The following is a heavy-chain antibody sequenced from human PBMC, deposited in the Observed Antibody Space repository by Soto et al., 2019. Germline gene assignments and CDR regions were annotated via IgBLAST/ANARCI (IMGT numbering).Heavy chain of an antibody. CDR1: GFTFSSYG. J-gene: IGHJ3*02. Sequence: PGGSLRLSCAASGFTFSSYGMHWVRQAPGKGLEWVTVIWYDGSNKYYADSVKGRFTISRDNSKNTLYLQMNSLRAEDTAVYYCAKVLLTGYYTLDAFDIWGQGTLVTVSS. D-gene: IGHD3-9*01. V-gene: IGHV3-30*02. CDR3: AKVLLTGYYTLDAFDI. CDR2: IWYDGSNK.